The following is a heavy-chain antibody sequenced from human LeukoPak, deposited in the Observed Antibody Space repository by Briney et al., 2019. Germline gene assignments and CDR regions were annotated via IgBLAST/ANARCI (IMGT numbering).Heavy chain of an antibody. CDR2: FDPEDDET. CDR3: ATLAFSGIAAAGTDFQH. J-gene: IGHJ1*01. CDR1: GYTLTELS. Sequence: ASVKVSCKVSGYTLTELSMHWVRQAPGKGLEWMGGFDPEDDETIYAQKFQGRVTMTEDTSTDTAYMELSSLRSEDTAVYYCATLAFSGIAAAGTDFQHWGQGTLVTVSS. D-gene: IGHD6-13*01. V-gene: IGHV1-24*01.